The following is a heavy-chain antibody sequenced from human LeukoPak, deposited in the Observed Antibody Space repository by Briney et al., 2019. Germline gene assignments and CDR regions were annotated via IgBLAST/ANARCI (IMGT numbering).Heavy chain of an antibody. V-gene: IGHV3-23*01. CDR3: AKDLDSGSYLSYFDY. J-gene: IGHJ4*02. Sequence: GGSLRLSCAASGFTVSSNYMSWVRQAPGKGLEWVSAISGSGGSTYYADSVKGRFTISRDNSKNTLYLQMNSLRAEGTAVYYCAKDLDSGSYLSYFDYWGQGTLVTVSS. CDR1: GFTVSSNY. CDR2: ISGSGGST. D-gene: IGHD1-26*01.